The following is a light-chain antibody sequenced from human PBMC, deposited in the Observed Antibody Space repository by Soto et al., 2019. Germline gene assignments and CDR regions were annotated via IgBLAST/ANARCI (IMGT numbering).Light chain of an antibody. CDR3: QHYNSWPRK. CDR1: QSVSSN. J-gene: IGKJ1*01. V-gene: IGKV3-15*01. Sequence: EMVMTQSPATLSVSPGERATLSCRASQSVSSNLAWYQQKPGQAPRLLICGASTRATGVPARFSGSGSGTEFTLTISSLQSEDFAVYHCQHYNSWPRKFGQGTKVDIK. CDR2: GAS.